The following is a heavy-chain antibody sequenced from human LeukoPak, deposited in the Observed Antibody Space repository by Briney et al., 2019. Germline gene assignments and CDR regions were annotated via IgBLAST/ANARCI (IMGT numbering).Heavy chain of an antibody. CDR1: GFTFSSYS. V-gene: IGHV3-21*01. CDR2: ISGSSSYI. D-gene: IGHD6-13*01. J-gene: IGHJ4*02. Sequence: PGGSLRLSCAASGFTFSSYSMNWVRQAPGKGLEWVSSISGSSSYIYYADSVKGRFTISRDNAKNSLYLQMNSLRAEDTAVYYCARTGIAAAGIDYWGQGTLVTVSS. CDR3: ARTGIAAAGIDY.